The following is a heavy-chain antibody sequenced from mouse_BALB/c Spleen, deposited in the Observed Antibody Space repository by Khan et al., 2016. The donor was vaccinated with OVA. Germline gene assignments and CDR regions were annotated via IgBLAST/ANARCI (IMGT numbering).Heavy chain of an antibody. CDR1: GYTFTDYY. Sequence: QVQLQQSGAELARPGASVKLSCKASGYTFTDYYINWVKQRTGQGLEWIGEISPGSGDTFYNEKVKGKATLTADKSSSTAYMQLSSLTSEASSVYFCARRNYFGYTFAYWGQGTRVTGAA. CDR2: ISPGSGDT. D-gene: IGHD1-2*01. CDR3: ARRNYFGYTFAY. V-gene: IGHV1-77*01. J-gene: IGHJ3*01.